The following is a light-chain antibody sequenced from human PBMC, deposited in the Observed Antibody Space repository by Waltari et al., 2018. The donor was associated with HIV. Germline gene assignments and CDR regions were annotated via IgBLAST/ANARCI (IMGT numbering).Light chain of an antibody. V-gene: IGKV4-1*01. CDR2: WAA. CDR1: QSVLYSSNNKNY. J-gene: IGKJ1*01. CDR3: QQYYSTPRT. Sequence: DIVMTQSPDSLAVSLGERATINCKSSQSVLYSSNNKNYLARYQQKPGQPPKLLIYWAATRESGVPDRFSGSWSGTDFTLTISSLQAEDVAVYYCQQYYSTPRTFGQGTKVEIK.